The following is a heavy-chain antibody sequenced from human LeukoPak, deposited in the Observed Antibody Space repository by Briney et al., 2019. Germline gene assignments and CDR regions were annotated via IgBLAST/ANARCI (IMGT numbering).Heavy chain of an antibody. CDR2: FDPEDGET. D-gene: IGHD2-15*01. J-gene: IGHJ4*02. CDR3: ATDRSCPDSGGSCYSEVY. Sequence: ASVKVSCKVSGYTLNELSMHWVRQAPGKGLEWMGGFDPEDGETIYAQEFQGRVTMTEDTSTDTAYMELSSLRSEDTAVYYCATDRSCPDSGGSCYSEVYWGQGTLVTVSS. V-gene: IGHV1-24*01. CDR1: GYTLNELS.